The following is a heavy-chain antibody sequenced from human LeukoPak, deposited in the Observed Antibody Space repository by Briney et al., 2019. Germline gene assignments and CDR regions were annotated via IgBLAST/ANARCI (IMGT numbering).Heavy chain of an antibody. CDR3: AREGRTNGMDV. D-gene: IGHD1-1*01. J-gene: IGHJ6*02. Sequence: GGSLRLSCAASGFSFRDYTMNWVRQAPGKGLEWVANINQDGSEKYYVASVKGRFTISRDNAKNSLYLQMNSLRAEDTAVYYCAREGRTNGMDVWGQGTTVTVSS. CDR1: GFSFRDYT. V-gene: IGHV3-7*05. CDR2: INQDGSEK.